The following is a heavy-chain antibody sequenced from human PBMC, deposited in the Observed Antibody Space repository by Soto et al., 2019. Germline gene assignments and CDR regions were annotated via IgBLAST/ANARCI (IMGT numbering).Heavy chain of an antibody. V-gene: IGHV1-18*01. D-gene: IGHD3-10*01. J-gene: IGHJ6*02. Sequence: ASVKVSFTASGYTFTTYGISWVRQAPGQGLEWLGWINTHNGNTNYAQNLQGRVIMTADTSTSTAYMELRSLRSDDTAIYYCTREGSAPYYYYGMDAWGQGTTVTVSS. CDR2: INTHNGNT. CDR1: GYTFTTYG. CDR3: TREGSAPYYYYGMDA.